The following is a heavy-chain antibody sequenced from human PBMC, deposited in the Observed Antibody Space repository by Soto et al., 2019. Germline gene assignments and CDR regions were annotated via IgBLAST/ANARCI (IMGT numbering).Heavy chain of an antibody. J-gene: IGHJ4*02. CDR2: IKQDGSEK. V-gene: IGHV3-7*03. Sequence: GGSLRLSCAASGLTFSGYWMSWVRKAPGKGLEWVANIKQDGSEKYYVDSVKGRFTISRDNAKNSLYLQMNSLRAEDTAVYYCARDSYDYGDYEVFDYWGQGTLVTVSS. D-gene: IGHD4-17*01. CDR1: GLTFSGYW. CDR3: ARDSYDYGDYEVFDY.